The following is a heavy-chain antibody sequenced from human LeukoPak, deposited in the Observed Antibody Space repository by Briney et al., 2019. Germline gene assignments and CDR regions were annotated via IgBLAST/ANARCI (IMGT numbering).Heavy chain of an antibody. J-gene: IGHJ4*02. V-gene: IGHV4-30-2*01. Sequence: PSQTLSLTCAVSGGSISSDGYSWSWIRQLPGKGLEWIGYIYHNGNTYYSPSLKSRVTISVDRSKNQLSLKLSSVTAADTAMYYCASGGYSYGFDYWGQGTLVTVSS. D-gene: IGHD5-18*01. CDR2: IYHNGNT. CDR1: GGSISSDGYS. CDR3: ASGGYSYGFDY.